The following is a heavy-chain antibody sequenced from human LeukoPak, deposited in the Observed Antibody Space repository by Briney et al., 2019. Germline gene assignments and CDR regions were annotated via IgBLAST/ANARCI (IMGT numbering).Heavy chain of an antibody. CDR3: AREQNSDIVEDAFDI. Sequence: ASVKVSCKASGGTFSSYAISWVRQAPGQGLEWVGGIIPIFGTANYAQKFQGRVTITTDESTSTAYMELSSLRSEDTAVYYCAREQNSDIVEDAFDIWGQGTMVTVSS. J-gene: IGHJ3*02. D-gene: IGHD5-12*01. V-gene: IGHV1-69*05. CDR1: GGTFSSYA. CDR2: IIPIFGTA.